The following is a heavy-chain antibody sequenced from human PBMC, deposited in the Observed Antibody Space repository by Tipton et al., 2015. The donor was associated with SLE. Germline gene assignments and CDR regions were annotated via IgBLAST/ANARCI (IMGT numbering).Heavy chain of an antibody. D-gene: IGHD2-8*02. J-gene: IGHJ2*01. CDR3: AREVDIVTVVDAIQSRTSYFDL. CDR1: GGSISSSSYY. Sequence: TLSLTCTVSGGSISSSSYYWGWIRQPPGKGLEWIGNIYYSGTTHYNPSLMSRVTISLHTPKNQFSLRMSAVTAADTAVYYCAREVDIVTVVDAIQSRTSYFDLWGRGTLVTVSS. V-gene: IGHV4-39*07. CDR2: IYYSGTT.